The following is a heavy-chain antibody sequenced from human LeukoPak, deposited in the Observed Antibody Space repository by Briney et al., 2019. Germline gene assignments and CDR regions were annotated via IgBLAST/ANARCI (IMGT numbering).Heavy chain of an antibody. D-gene: IGHD2-2*01. V-gene: IGHV1-2*02. CDR2: INPNSGGT. CDR3: ARLGYCSSTTFYDY. J-gene: IGHJ4*02. CDR1: GYTFTGYY. Sequence: GASVKVSCKASGYTFTGYYMHWVRQAPGQGLEWMGWINPNSGGTNYAQKFQGRVTMTRDTSISTAYMELSRLRSDDTAVYYCARLGYCSSTTFYDYWGQGTLVTVSS.